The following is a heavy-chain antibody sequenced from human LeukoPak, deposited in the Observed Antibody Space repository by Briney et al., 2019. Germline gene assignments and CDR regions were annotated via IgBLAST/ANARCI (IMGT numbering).Heavy chain of an antibody. V-gene: IGHV3-21*01. CDR3: ARDPRGSGWFEY. D-gene: IGHD6-19*01. Sequence: PGGSLRLSCAASGFTFSSYSMNWVRQAPGKGLEWVSSISSSSSYIYYADSVKGRFTISRDNAKNSLYLQMNSLRAEDTTVYYCARDPRGSGWFEYCGQGALVTASS. J-gene: IGHJ4*02. CDR2: ISSSSSYI. CDR1: GFTFSSYS.